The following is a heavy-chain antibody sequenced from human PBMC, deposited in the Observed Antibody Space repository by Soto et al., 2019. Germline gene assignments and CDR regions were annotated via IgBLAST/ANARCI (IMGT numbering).Heavy chain of an antibody. Sequence: ASVKVSCKASGGTFSSYTISWVRQAPGQGLEWMGRIIPILGIANYAQKFQGRVTITADKSTSTAYMELSSLRSEDTAVYYCARDLHCSSTSCPNWYFDLWGRGTLVTVSS. D-gene: IGHD2-2*01. CDR2: IIPILGIA. CDR3: ARDLHCSSTSCPNWYFDL. CDR1: GGTFSSYT. V-gene: IGHV1-69*04. J-gene: IGHJ2*01.